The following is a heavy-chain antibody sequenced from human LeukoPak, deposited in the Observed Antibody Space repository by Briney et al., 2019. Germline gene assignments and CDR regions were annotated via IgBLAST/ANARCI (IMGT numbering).Heavy chain of an antibody. D-gene: IGHD5-24*01. V-gene: IGHV3-23*01. CDR2: ISGSDSST. CDR3: AKSGYNRFDY. J-gene: IGHJ4*02. CDR1: GFTFSSYG. Sequence: GGTLRLSCAASGFTFSSYGMSWVRQAPGKGLEWVSTISGSDSSTHYADSVKGRFTISRDNSKNTLYLQMDSLRADDTAVYYCAKSGYNRFDYWGQGTLVTVSS.